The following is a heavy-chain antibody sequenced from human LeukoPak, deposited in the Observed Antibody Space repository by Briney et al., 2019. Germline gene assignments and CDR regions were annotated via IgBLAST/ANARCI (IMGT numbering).Heavy chain of an antibody. CDR3: ARELTIFDVDY. CDR1: GFTFSSCA. D-gene: IGHD3-3*01. CDR2: ISSSSSTI. Sequence: GGSLRLACAASGFTFSSCAMSWVRQAPGKGLEWVSYISSSSSTIYYADSVKGRFTISRDNAKNSLYLQMNSLRAEDTAVYYCARELTIFDVDYWGQGTLVTVSS. V-gene: IGHV3-48*01. J-gene: IGHJ4*02.